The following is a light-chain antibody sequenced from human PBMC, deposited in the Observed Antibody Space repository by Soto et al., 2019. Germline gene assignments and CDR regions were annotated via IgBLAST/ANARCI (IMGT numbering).Light chain of an antibody. V-gene: IGLV2-8*01. Sequence: QSVLTQPPSASGSPGQSVTISCTGTSGDVGGYNYVSWYQQHPGKAPKLMIYEVSKRPSGVPDRFSGSKSGNTASLTVSGLQAEDEADYYCSSYAGSNNYVFVTGTKVTVL. CDR3: SSYAGSNNYV. CDR1: SGDVGGYNY. J-gene: IGLJ1*01. CDR2: EVS.